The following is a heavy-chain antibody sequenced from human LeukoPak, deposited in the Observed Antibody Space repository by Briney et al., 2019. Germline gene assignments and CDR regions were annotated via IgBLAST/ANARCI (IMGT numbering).Heavy chain of an antibody. Sequence: ASVKVSCKASGYTFTGYYMHWVRHAPGQGLELMGWINPNSGGTNYAQKFQGRVTMTRDTSISTAYMELSRLRSDDTAVYYCARGLDGDYVLDYWGQGTLVTVSS. J-gene: IGHJ4*02. V-gene: IGHV1-2*02. CDR1: GYTFTGYY. CDR3: ARGLDGDYVLDY. D-gene: IGHD4-17*01. CDR2: INPNSGGT.